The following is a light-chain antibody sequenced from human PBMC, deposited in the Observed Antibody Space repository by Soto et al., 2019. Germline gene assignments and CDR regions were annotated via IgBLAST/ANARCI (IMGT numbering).Light chain of an antibody. Sequence: EIVLTQSPATLSLSPGERATLSCRASQSVSSSLAWYQQRPGQAPRLLIYDTSNRATGIPARFSGSGSGTDFTLTISSLEPEDFAVYYCQQRSNWPYTFGQGTKVDIK. V-gene: IGKV3-11*01. CDR2: DTS. J-gene: IGKJ2*01. CDR1: QSVSSS. CDR3: QQRSNWPYT.